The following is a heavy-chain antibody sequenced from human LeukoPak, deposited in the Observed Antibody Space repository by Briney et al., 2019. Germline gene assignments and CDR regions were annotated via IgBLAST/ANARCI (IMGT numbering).Heavy chain of an antibody. J-gene: IGHJ4*02. CDR2: INPNSGGT. V-gene: IGHV1-2*02. D-gene: IGHD3-3*01. CDR1: GYTFTGYY. CDR3: AIQTADFWSGPFDY. Sequence: ASVKVSCKASGYTFTGYYMHWVRQAPGQGLEWMGWINPNSGGTNYAKRFQGRVNLSRDKSGSTAYMELSRLRSDDTAVYYCAIQTADFWSGPFDYWGQGTLVTVSS.